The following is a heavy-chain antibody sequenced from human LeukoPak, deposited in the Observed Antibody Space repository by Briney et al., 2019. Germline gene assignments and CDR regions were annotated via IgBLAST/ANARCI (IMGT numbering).Heavy chain of an antibody. Sequence: SETLSLTCAVYGGSFSGYYWSWIRQPPGKGLEWIGEINHSGSTNYNPSLKSRVTISVDTSKNQFSLKRSSVTAADTAVYYCARTTEGGYTYDYFYYYYMDVWGKGTTVTISS. CDR2: INHSGST. J-gene: IGHJ6*03. V-gene: IGHV4-34*01. D-gene: IGHD5-18*01. CDR1: GGSFSGYY. CDR3: ARTTEGGYTYDYFYYYYMDV.